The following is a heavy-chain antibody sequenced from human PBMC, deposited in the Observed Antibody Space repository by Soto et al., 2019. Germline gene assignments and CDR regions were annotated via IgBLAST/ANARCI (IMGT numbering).Heavy chain of an antibody. V-gene: IGHV3-21*01. CDR3: ARDYGDPYYYYYYGMDV. J-gene: IGHJ6*02. D-gene: IGHD4-17*01. CDR1: GFTFSSYS. Sequence: GGSLRLSCAASGFTFSSYSMNWVRQAPGKGLEWVSSISSSSSYIYYADSVKGRFTISRDNAKNSLYLQMNSLRAEDTAVYYCARDYGDPYYYYYYGMDVWGQGTTVTVSS. CDR2: ISSSSSYI.